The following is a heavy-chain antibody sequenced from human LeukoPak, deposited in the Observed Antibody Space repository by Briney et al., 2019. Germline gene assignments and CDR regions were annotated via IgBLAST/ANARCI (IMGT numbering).Heavy chain of an antibody. D-gene: IGHD1-26*01. CDR3: ARGRSSGNYYYFDY. CDR2: ISPNSGGT. J-gene: IGHJ4*02. CDR1: GYTFIGYY. Sequence: GASVKVSCKASGYTFIGYYMHLVRQAPGQGLEWMGWISPNSGGTNYAQKFQGRVTMTRDTSISTAYMELSRLRSDDTAVYYCARGRSSGNYYYFDYWGQGTLVTVSS. V-gene: IGHV1-2*02.